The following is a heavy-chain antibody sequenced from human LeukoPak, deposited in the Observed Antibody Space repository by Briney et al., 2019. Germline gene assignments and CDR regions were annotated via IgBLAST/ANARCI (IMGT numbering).Heavy chain of an antibody. D-gene: IGHD3-10*02. J-gene: IGHJ6*04. CDR1: GFTFSSYS. V-gene: IGHV3-21*06. CDR3: AELGITMIGGV. CDR2: ITSSSTYI. Sequence: GGSLRLSCAASGFTFSSYSMNWVRQAPGKGLEWVSFITSSSTYIYYADSEKGRFTISRDNAKNLLYLQMNSLRAEDTAVYYCAELGITMIGGVWGKGTTVTISS.